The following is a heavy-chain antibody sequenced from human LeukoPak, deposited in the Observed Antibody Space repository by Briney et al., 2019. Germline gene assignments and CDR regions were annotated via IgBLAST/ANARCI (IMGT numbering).Heavy chain of an antibody. CDR2: IFYSGST. D-gene: IGHD1-14*01. CDR1: GGSISTSNYY. J-gene: IGHJ5*02. Sequence: SETLSLTCTVSGGSISTSNYYWGWIRQPPGKGLEWIGNIFYSGSTYYSPSLRSRVTISLDTSRNQFSLKLSSVTAADTAVYYCARAVFWFDPWGQGTLVTVSS. CDR3: ARAVFWFDP. V-gene: IGHV4-39*07.